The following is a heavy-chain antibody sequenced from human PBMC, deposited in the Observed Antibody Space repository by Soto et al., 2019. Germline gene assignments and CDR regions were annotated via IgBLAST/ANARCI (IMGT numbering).Heavy chain of an antibody. CDR2: IIPLFGTA. V-gene: IGHV1-69*13. CDR1: GGTFSTYT. J-gene: IGHJ5*02. Sequence: SVKVSCKASGGTFSTYTMTWVRQAPGQGLEWMGGIIPLFGTANYAQKFQGRVTITADESTSTVYMELSSLRSEDTAVYYCARSQDSSGYWNNCFDPWGQGTLVTVSS. D-gene: IGHD3-22*01. CDR3: ARSQDSSGYWNNCFDP.